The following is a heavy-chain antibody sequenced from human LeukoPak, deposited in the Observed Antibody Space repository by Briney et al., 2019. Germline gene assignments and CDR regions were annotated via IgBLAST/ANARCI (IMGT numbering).Heavy chain of an antibody. J-gene: IGHJ4*02. CDR2: INSDGRST. D-gene: IGHD6-19*01. CDR1: RFTFSSYW. Sequence: PGGSLRLSCAASRFTFSSYWMHWVRQAPGKGLVWVSHINSDGRSTSYADSVKGRFTISRDNAKNTLYLQMNSLRAEDTAVYYSARALAVAANDYWGQGTLVTVSS. CDR3: ARALAVAANDY. V-gene: IGHV3-74*01.